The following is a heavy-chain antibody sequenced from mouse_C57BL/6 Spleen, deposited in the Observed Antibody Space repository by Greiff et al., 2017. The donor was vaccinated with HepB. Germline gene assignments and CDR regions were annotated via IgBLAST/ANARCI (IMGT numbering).Heavy chain of an antibody. D-gene: IGHD2-4*01. V-gene: IGHV5-16*01. CDR3: ARDGGLRGFAY. CDR2: INYDGSST. Sequence: EVKLVESEGGLVQPGSSMKLSCTASGFTFSDYYMAWVRQVPEKGLEWVANINYDGSSTYYLDSLKSRFIISRDNAKNILYLQMSSLKSEDTATYYCARDGGLRGFAYWGQGTLVTVSA. CDR1: GFTFSDYY. J-gene: IGHJ3*01.